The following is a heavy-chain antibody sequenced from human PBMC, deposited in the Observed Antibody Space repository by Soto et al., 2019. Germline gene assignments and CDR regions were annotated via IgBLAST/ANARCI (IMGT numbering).Heavy chain of an antibody. D-gene: IGHD3-10*01. CDR3: ARLQFGEGFDY. CDR1: GGSISGGGFS. CDR2: ILHTGGT. Sequence: LSLPCAVSGGSISGGGFSWSWIRQPPGKGLEWIGYILHTGGTQYNPSLKSRVSMSVDKSKNQFSLHLTSVTAADTAVYYCARLQFGEGFDYWGQGALVTVSS. J-gene: IGHJ4*02. V-gene: IGHV4-30-2*01.